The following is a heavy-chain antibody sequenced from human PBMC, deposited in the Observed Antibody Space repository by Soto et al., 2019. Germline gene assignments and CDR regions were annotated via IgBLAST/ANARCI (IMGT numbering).Heavy chain of an antibody. V-gene: IGHV4-59*01. J-gene: IGHJ4*02. Sequence: PTETLSLTCSVSGGSISGSDWSWIRQSPGKGLEWLGYVYYTGSTNYSPSLRSRVSISVDTSKNDFSLRLSSVTAADTAVYFCARSVAVPGAHIAYSGQGTQVTVSS. CDR2: VYYTGST. CDR3: ARSVAVPGAHIAY. CDR1: GGSISGSD. D-gene: IGHD6-19*01.